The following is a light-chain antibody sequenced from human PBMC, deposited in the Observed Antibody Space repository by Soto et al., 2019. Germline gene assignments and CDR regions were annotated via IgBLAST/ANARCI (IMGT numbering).Light chain of an antibody. CDR2: SAS. J-gene: IGKJ2*01. V-gene: IGKV3-15*01. Sequence: EIVMTQSPATLSVSPGERVTLSCRASQSVSSNLAWYQQKPGQAPRLLMYSASTRATGIPGRFSGSGSGTEFTLAISSLQSEDFEVYYCQQYVNWPPTFTFGQGTKLEIK. CDR1: QSVSSN. CDR3: QQYVNWPPTFT.